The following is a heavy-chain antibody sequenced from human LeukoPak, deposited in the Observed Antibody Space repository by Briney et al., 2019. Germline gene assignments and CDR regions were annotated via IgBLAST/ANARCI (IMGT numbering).Heavy chain of an antibody. Sequence: ASVKVSCKASGYTFTSYGISWVRQAPGQGLEWMGWISAYNGNTNYAQKLQGRVTMTTDTSTSTAYTELRSLRSDDTAAYYCARTMGDYYYDSSGYYIPWGQGTLVTVSS. D-gene: IGHD3-22*01. V-gene: IGHV1-18*01. CDR1: GYTFTSYG. CDR2: ISAYNGNT. CDR3: ARTMGDYYYDSSGYYIP. J-gene: IGHJ5*02.